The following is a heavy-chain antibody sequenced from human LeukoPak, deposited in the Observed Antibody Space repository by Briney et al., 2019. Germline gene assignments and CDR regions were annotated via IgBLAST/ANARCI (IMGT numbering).Heavy chain of an antibody. V-gene: IGHV6-1*01. CDR1: GDSVSSNSGA. J-gene: IGHJ5*02. CDR2: TYYRSKWSN. Sequence: SQTLSLTCAISGDSVSSNSGAWNWIRQSPSRGLEWLGRTYYRSKWSNDYAVSVRSRITINADTSKNQFSLQLNSVTPEDTAVYYCARGGSGGRRLGPTCASDPWGQGTLVTVSA. CDR3: ARGGSGGRRLGPTCASDP. D-gene: IGHD1-26*01.